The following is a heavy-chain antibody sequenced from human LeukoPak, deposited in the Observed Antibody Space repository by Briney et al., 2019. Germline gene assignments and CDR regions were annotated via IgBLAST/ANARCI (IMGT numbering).Heavy chain of an antibody. V-gene: IGHV4-59*01. CDR2: IYYSGST. Sequence: PSETLSLTCTVSGASINSYYWSWIRQPPGKGLEWIGYIYYSGSTIHNPSLKSRVTISADTSKNQFSLKLSSVTAADTAVYYCARHTSGYYFDYWGQGTLVTVSS. D-gene: IGHD3-22*01. CDR1: GASINSYY. CDR3: ARHTSGYYFDY. J-gene: IGHJ4*02.